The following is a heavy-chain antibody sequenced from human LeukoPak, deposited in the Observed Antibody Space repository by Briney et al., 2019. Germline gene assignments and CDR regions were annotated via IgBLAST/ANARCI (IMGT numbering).Heavy chain of an antibody. CDR3: ARRITIFGVVISRPGWFDP. J-gene: IGHJ5*02. CDR2: INHSGST. CDR1: GGSFSGYY. D-gene: IGHD3-3*01. V-gene: IGHV4-34*01. Sequence: SETLFLTCAVYGGSFSGYYWSWIRQPPGKGLEWIGEINHSGSTNYNPSLKSRVTISVDTSKNQFSLKLSSVTAADTAVYYCARRITIFGVVISRPGWFDPWGQGTLVTVSS.